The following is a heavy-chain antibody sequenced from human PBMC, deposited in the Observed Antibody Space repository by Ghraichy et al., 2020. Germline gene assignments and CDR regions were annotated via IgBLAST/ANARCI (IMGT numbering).Heavy chain of an antibody. D-gene: IGHD3-22*01. CDR2: IRYDGSNK. Sequence: GGSLRLSCAASGFTFSSYGMHWVRQAPGKGLEWVAFIRYDGSNKYYADSVKGRFTISRDNSKNTLYLQMNSLRAEDTAVYYCAKEQVPSGYYDSSGLYGMDVWGQGTTVTVSS. V-gene: IGHV3-30*02. J-gene: IGHJ6*02. CDR1: GFTFSSYG. CDR3: AKEQVPSGYYDSSGLYGMDV.